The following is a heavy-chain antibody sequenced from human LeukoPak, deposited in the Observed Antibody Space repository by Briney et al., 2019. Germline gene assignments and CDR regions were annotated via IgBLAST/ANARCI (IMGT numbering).Heavy chain of an antibody. CDR1: GFTFGSYA. CDR2: ISGSGGGT. Sequence: GGSLRLSCAASGFTFGSYAMTWVRQAPGKGLEWVSGISGSGGGTYYADSVEGRLTISRDNSKNTLYLQMNSLRAEDTAVYYCAKTKSGYRSSSDYWGQGTLVTVSS. V-gene: IGHV3-23*01. D-gene: IGHD3-22*01. J-gene: IGHJ4*02. CDR3: AKTKSGYRSSSDY.